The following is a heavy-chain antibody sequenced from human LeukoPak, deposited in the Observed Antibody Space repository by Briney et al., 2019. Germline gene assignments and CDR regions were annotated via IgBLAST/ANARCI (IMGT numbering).Heavy chain of an antibody. D-gene: IGHD6-13*01. CDR3: ARDSGGGYSSSWYAS. Sequence: GRSLRLSCAASGFTFSSYGMHWVRQAPGKGLEWVAVISYDGSNKYHADSVKGRFTISRDNSKNTLYLQMNSLRAEDTAVYYCARDSGGGYSSSWYASWGQGTLVTVSS. CDR1: GFTFSSYG. J-gene: IGHJ5*01. V-gene: IGHV3-30*03. CDR2: ISYDGSNK.